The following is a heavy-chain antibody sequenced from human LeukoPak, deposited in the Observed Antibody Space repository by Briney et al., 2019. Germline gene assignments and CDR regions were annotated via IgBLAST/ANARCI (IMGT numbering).Heavy chain of an antibody. D-gene: IGHD3-10*01. CDR2: ISWNSGSI. J-gene: IGHJ4*02. V-gene: IGHV3-9*01. CDR3: AKAYSITTYSFDY. Sequence: SGISWNSGSIGYADSVKGRFTISRDNAKNSLYLQMNSLRAEDTALYYCAKAYSITTYSFDYWGQGTLVTVSS.